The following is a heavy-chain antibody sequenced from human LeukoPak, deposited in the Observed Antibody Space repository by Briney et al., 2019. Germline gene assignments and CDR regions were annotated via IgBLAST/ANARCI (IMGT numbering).Heavy chain of an antibody. J-gene: IGHJ3*02. CDR1: GFTFSNYW. D-gene: IGHD6-13*01. CDR2: INLDGSEK. V-gene: IGHV3-7*01. Sequence: GGSLRLSXAASGFTFSNYWMAWVRQAPGKGLEWVANINLDGSEKDYVDSLKGRCTISRDDAKNSLYLQVNTLRAEDTAVYYCARDSEKSSSFAFDIWGQGTVVTVSS. CDR3: ARDSEKSSSFAFDI.